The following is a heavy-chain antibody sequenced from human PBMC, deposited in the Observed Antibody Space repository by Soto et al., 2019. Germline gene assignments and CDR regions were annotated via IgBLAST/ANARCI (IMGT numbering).Heavy chain of an antibody. Sequence: GGSLRLSCAASGFTFSSYGMHWVRQAPGKGLEWVAVIWYDGSNKYYADSVKGRFTISRDNSKNTLYLQMNSLRAEDTAVYYCARKDSGYDLYYYYGMDVWGQGTTVTVSS. CDR1: GFTFSSYG. CDR2: IWYDGSNK. CDR3: ARKDSGYDLYYYYGMDV. D-gene: IGHD5-12*01. V-gene: IGHV3-33*01. J-gene: IGHJ6*02.